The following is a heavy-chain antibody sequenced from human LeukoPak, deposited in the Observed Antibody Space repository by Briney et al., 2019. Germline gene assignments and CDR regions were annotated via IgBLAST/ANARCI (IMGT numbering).Heavy chain of an antibody. CDR2: IYPGDSDT. CDR1: GYNFATNW. D-gene: IGHD2-21*02. V-gene: IGHV5-51*01. J-gene: IGHJ3*02. Sequence: GESLKISCKGSGYNFATNWIGWVRQMPGKGLEWMGIIYPGDSDTRYSPSFQGQVTISADNSIGTAYLQWSSLKASDTATYYCARPQVVVVTTVAFDIWGQGTMVTVSS. CDR3: ARPQVVVVTTVAFDI.